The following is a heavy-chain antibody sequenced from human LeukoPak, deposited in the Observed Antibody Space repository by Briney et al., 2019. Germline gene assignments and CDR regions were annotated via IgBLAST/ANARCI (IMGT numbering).Heavy chain of an antibody. Sequence: VGSLRLSCAASAFSFTTFWMSWVRQAPGKGLEWVANMSPDGSERWYVDSVKGRFTISRDNAKNSLYLQMNSLRAEDTAVYYCARDPPSGHAVIDYCGQGTLVTVSS. D-gene: IGHD6-25*01. V-gene: IGHV3-7*01. CDR3: ARDPPSGHAVIDY. J-gene: IGHJ4*02. CDR1: AFSFTTFW. CDR2: MSPDGSER.